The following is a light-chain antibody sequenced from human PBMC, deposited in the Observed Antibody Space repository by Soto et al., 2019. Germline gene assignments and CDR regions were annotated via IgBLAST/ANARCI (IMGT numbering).Light chain of an antibody. CDR2: RNN. CDR1: SSNIGSNY. J-gene: IGLJ1*01. Sequence: QSVLTQPPSASGTPGQRVTISCSGSSSNIGSNYVYWYQQLPGTAPKLLIYRNNQRPSGVPDRFSGSKSGTSASLAISGLRSEDEADYYWAAWDDSLKGFYVFGTGTKVTVL. CDR3: AAWDDSLKGFYV. V-gene: IGLV1-47*01.